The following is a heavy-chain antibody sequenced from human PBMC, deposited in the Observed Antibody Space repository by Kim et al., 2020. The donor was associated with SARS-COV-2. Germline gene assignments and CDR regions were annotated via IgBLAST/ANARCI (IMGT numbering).Heavy chain of an antibody. J-gene: IGHJ4*02. V-gene: IGHV3-21*01. Sequence: YADSVKGRFTISRDNAKNSLYLQMNSLRAEDTAVYYCAREGEKSREDFDYWGQGTLVTVSS. D-gene: IGHD3-16*01. CDR3: AREGEKSREDFDY.